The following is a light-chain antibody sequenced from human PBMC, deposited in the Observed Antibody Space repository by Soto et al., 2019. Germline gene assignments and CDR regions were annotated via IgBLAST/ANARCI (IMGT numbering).Light chain of an antibody. V-gene: IGLV1-47*02. CDR1: SSNIAKNY. CDR2: SDN. Sequence: QSVLTQPPSTSGTPGQRVTMSCSGDSSNIAKNYVYWYQQVPGMAPKLLIYSDNQRPSGVPDRFSGSKSGTSASLAISGLRPEDEADYYCAAWDDRPSGYGFGRGTKV. J-gene: IGLJ1*01. CDR3: AAWDDRPSGYG.